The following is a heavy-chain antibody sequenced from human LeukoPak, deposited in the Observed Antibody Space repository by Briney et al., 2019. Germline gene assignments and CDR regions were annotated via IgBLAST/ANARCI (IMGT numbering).Heavy chain of an antibody. Sequence: SETLSLTCAVYGGSFSGYYWSWIRQPPGKGLEWIGEINHSGSTNYNPSLKSRVTISVDTSKNQFSLKLSSVTAADTAVYYCARAGFVESLDLYYYMDVWGKGTTVTVSS. V-gene: IGHV4-34*01. CDR3: ARAGFVESLDLYYYMDV. CDR2: INHSGST. D-gene: IGHD6-19*01. J-gene: IGHJ6*03. CDR1: GGSFSGYY.